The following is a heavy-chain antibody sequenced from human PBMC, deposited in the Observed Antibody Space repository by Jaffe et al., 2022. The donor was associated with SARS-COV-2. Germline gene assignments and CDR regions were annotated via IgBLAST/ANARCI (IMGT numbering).Heavy chain of an antibody. CDR2: ISGDGGST. D-gene: IGHD6-19*01. Sequence: EVQLVESGGGVVQPGGSLRLSCAASGFTFDDYAMHWVRQAPGKGLEWVSLISGDGGSTYYADSVKGRFTISRDNSKNSLYLQMNSLRTEDTALYYCAKDIENSSGGGYYFDYWGQGTLVTVSS. CDR3: AKDIENSSGGGYYFDY. CDR1: GFTFDDYA. J-gene: IGHJ4*02. V-gene: IGHV3-43*02.